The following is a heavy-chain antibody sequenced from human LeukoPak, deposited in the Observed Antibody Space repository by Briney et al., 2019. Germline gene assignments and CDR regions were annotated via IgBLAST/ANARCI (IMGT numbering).Heavy chain of an antibody. D-gene: IGHD2-15*01. J-gene: IGHJ4*02. Sequence: GASVKVSCKASGYTFTEYYFHWVRQAPGQGLEWMGRINPNNGDTNYAQKFQGRVTMTRDTSISTAYMELSRLGSDDTAVYYCARELVVAEFDYWGQGSLVTVSS. CDR2: INPNNGDT. CDR1: GYTFTEYY. V-gene: IGHV1-2*06. CDR3: ARELVVAEFDY.